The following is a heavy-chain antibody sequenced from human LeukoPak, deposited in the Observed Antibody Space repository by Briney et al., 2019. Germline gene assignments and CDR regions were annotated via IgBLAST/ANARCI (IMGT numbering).Heavy chain of an antibody. CDR2: MNPNSGNT. J-gene: IGHJ6*03. D-gene: IGHD6-13*01. CDR1: GYTFTSYD. V-gene: IGHV1-8*01. CDR3: ARGGELIAAATGSYYMDV. Sequence: ASVKVSCKASGYTFTSYDINWVRQATGQGLEWMGWMNPNSGNTGYARKFQGRVTMTRNTPISTAYMELSSLRSEDTAVYYCARGGELIAAATGSYYMDVWGKGTTVTVSS.